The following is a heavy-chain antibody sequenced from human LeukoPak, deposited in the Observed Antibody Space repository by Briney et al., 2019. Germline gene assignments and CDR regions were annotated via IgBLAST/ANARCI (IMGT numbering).Heavy chain of an antibody. CDR3: ATNLVRGVFTLPGPFDI. Sequence: ASVKVSCNFSGYTLSDLSLHWVRQAPGKGLEWMGGLDPEDGETIYAQKFQDRVTMTEDTSTDTGYMELSSLTSEDTAVYYCATNLVRGVFTLPGPFDIWGQGTMVTVSS. D-gene: IGHD3-10*01. CDR1: GYTLSDLS. CDR2: LDPEDGET. J-gene: IGHJ3*02. V-gene: IGHV1-24*01.